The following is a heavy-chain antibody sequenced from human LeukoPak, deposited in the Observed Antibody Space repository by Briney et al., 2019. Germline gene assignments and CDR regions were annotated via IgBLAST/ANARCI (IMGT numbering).Heavy chain of an antibody. Sequence: GRSLRLSCAASGFTFSSYAMHWVRQAPGKGLEWVAVISYDGSNKYYADSVKGRFTISRDNSKNTLYLQMNSLRAEDTAVYYCAKDIGSTYFDYWGQGTLVTVSS. J-gene: IGHJ4*02. CDR1: GFTFSSYA. V-gene: IGHV3-30-3*01. CDR3: AKDIGSTYFDY. CDR2: ISYDGSNK. D-gene: IGHD5/OR15-5a*01.